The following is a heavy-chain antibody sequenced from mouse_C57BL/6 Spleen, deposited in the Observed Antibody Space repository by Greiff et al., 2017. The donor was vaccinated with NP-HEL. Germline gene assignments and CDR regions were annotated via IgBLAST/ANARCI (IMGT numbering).Heavy chain of an antibody. CDR2: INPGSGGT. J-gene: IGHJ2*01. CDR1: GYAFTNYL. V-gene: IGHV1-54*01. Sequence: QVQLQQSGAELVRPGTSVKVSCKASGYAFTNYLIEWVKQRPGQGLEWIGVINPGSGGTNYNEKFKGKATLTADKSSSTAYMQLSSLTSEDSAVYFCALYDYAPLDYWGQGTTLTVSS. D-gene: IGHD2-4*01. CDR3: ALYDYAPLDY.